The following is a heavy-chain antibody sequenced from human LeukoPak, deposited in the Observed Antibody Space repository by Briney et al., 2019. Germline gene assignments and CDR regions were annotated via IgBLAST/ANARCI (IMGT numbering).Heavy chain of an antibody. D-gene: IGHD6-13*01. J-gene: IGHJ4*02. Sequence: SVKVSCKASGGTFSSYAISWVRQAPGQGLEWMGGIIPIFGTANYAQKFQGRVTITADESTSTAYMELSSLRSEDTAVYYCASFTSPIAAAGLGYWGQGTLVTVSS. CDR2: IIPIFGTA. CDR1: GGTFSSYA. V-gene: IGHV1-69*13. CDR3: ASFTSPIAAAGLGY.